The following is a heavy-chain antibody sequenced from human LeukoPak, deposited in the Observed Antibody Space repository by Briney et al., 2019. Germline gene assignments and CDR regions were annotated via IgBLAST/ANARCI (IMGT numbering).Heavy chain of an antibody. D-gene: IGHD6-13*01. CDR1: GFTFSSYW. V-gene: IGHV3-7*01. CDR3: ARGRPYSSPPN. Sequence: GGSLRLSCAASGFTFSSYWMSWVRQAPGKGLEWEANIKQDGSEKNYVDSVKGRFTISRDNAKNSLYLQMNSLRAEDTAVYYCARGRPYSSPPNWGQGTLVTVSS. J-gene: IGHJ4*02. CDR2: IKQDGSEK.